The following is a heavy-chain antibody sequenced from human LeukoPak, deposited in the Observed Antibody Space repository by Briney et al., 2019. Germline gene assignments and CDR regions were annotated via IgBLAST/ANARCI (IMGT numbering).Heavy chain of an antibody. D-gene: IGHD6-19*01. CDR2: IKSKTDGGTT. Sequence: GGSLRLSCAASGFTFSNAWMSWVRQAPGKGLEWVGRIKSKTDGGTTDYAAPVKGRFTISRDDSKNTLYLQMNSLRAEDTAVYYCAKDRQWLGGIFDYWGQGTLVTVSS. CDR3: AKDRQWLGGIFDY. CDR1: GFTFSNAW. J-gene: IGHJ4*02. V-gene: IGHV3-15*01.